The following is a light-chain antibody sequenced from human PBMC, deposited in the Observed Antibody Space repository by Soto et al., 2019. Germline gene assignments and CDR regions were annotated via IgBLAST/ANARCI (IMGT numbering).Light chain of an antibody. Sequence: IVLTQSPGTLSLSPGERATLSCRASQSVSSSYLAWYQQKPGQARRLLIYDTSTRATGIPARFSGSGSGTVFTLTISSLAPEDFAVYYCQQYGSSGTFGQGTKVDIK. V-gene: IGKV3-20*01. CDR3: QQYGSSGT. CDR1: QSVSSSY. J-gene: IGKJ1*01. CDR2: DTS.